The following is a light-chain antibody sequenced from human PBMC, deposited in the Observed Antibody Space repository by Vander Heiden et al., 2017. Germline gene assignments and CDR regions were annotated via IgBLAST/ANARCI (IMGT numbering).Light chain of an antibody. CDR2: AAS. Sequence: DIQMTQSPSSLSASVGDRVTITCRASQSISSYLNWYLQKPGKAPKLLIYAASSLQSGVPSRFSGSGSGTDFTLTISRLQPEDFATYYWRQSYSGRTFGHGTKVDIK. V-gene: IGKV1-39*01. J-gene: IGKJ3*01. CDR3: RQSYSGRT. CDR1: QSISSY.